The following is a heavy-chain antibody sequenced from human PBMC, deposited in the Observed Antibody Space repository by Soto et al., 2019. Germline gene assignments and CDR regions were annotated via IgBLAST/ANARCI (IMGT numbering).Heavy chain of an antibody. D-gene: IGHD2-21*01. J-gene: IGHJ4*02. CDR1: GGTFSSYT. Sequence: SVKVSCKASGGTFSSYTISWVRQAPGQGLEWMGRIIPILGIANYAQKFQGRVTITADKSTSTAYMELSSLRSEDTAVYYCARNPPYCGGECYFDYWGQGILVTVSS. V-gene: IGHV1-69*02. CDR2: IIPILGIA. CDR3: ARNPPYCGGECYFDY.